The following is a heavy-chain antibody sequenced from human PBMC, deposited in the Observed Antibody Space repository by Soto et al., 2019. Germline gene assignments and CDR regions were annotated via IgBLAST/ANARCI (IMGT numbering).Heavy chain of an antibody. V-gene: IGHV3-23*01. CDR3: AKGRSWPYFFDY. CDR2: ISGSGDTT. CDR1: GFTFSSYA. D-gene: IGHD6-13*01. J-gene: IGHJ4*02. Sequence: GGSLRLSCAASGFTFSSYAISWVRQAPGKGLEWVSAISGSGDTTYYADSVKGRFTIPRDNSKSTLYLQMNSLRAEDTAVYYCAKGRSWPYFFDYWGQGTLVTVSS.